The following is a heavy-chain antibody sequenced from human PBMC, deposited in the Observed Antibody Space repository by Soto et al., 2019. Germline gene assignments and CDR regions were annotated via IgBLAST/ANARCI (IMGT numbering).Heavy chain of an antibody. CDR1: GFTFSTYW. J-gene: IGHJ4*02. D-gene: IGHD6-25*01. V-gene: IGHV3-7*01. Sequence: EVQLVESGGDLVQPGGSLRLSCVASGFTFSTYWMTWVRQAPGMGLEWVAGIKEDASEELYVDSVKGRFSISRDNAKNSLYLQLTSLRAEDTAVYYCATAIAAPFNNFTYWGQGTLVTVSS. CDR2: IKEDASEE. CDR3: ATAIAAPFNNFTY.